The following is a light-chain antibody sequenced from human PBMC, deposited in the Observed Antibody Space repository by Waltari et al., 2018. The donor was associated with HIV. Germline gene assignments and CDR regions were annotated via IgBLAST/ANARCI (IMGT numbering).Light chain of an antibody. CDR2: DAS. V-gene: IGKV3-11*01. Sequence: EIVLTQSPATLSLSPGDRATLSYRASQSVSTYLAWYQQKPGQAPRLLIYDASNRATGIPARFSGSGSGTDFTLTISSLEPEDFAVYYCQQRANWRGLTFGGGTKVEIK. CDR3: QQRANWRGLT. CDR1: QSVSTY. J-gene: IGKJ4*01.